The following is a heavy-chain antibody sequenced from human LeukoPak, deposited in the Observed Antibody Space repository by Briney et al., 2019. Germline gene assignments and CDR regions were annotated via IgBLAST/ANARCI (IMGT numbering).Heavy chain of an antibody. D-gene: IGHD3-22*01. CDR1: GYTFTSYA. CDR2: INAGNGNT. V-gene: IGHV1-3*01. CDR3: AREEGGEYYDSSGYYSDY. J-gene: IGHJ4*02. Sequence: ASVKVSCKASGYTFTSYAMHWVRQAPGQRLEWMGWINAGNGNTEYSQKFQGRVTITRDTSASTAYMELSSLRSEDTAVYYCAREEGGEYYDSSGYYSDYWGQGTLVTVSS.